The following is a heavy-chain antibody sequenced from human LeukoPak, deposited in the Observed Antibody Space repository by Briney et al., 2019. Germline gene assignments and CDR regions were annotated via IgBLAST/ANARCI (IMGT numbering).Heavy chain of an antibody. J-gene: IGHJ6*02. CDR1: GGSISSSY. V-gene: IGHV4-59*01. CDR3: ARAPLYSGGSGWSIYYFYAMDV. D-gene: IGHD6-19*01. CDR2: IDNSGST. Sequence: PSQTLSLTCTVSGGSISSSYWSWVRQSPGKGLEWIGYIDNSGSTNYNPSLKSRVTISLDTPKSQFSLKLSSVTAADTAVYYCARAPLYSGGSGWSIYYFYAMDVWGQGTTVTVSS.